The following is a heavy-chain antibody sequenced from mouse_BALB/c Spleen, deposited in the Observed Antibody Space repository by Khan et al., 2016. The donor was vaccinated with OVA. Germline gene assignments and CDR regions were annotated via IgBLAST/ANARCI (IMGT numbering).Heavy chain of an antibody. V-gene: IGHV14-3*02. CDR3: ANLYGYPFAY. CDR2: IDPANGDI. D-gene: IGHD2-2*01. CDR1: GFNIKDTY. J-gene: IGHJ3*01. Sequence: EVQLQQSGAELVKPGASVKLSCTASGFNIKDTYMHWVKQRPEQGPEWIGRIDPANGDIKYDPKFQDKATITADTSSNTAYMQVSSLTSEDPAVYYCANLYGYPFAYWGQGTLVSVSA.